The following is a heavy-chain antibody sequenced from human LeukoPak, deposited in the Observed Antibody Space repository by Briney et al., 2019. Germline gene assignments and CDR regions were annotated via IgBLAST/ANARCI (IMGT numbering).Heavy chain of an antibody. D-gene: IGHD3-10*01. V-gene: IGHV3-33*01. Sequence: PGRSLRLSCAASGFTFSDYGMHWGRQAPGKGLEWVAVIWYDGSDKYYADSVKGRFTISRDNSKNTLYLQMNSLRAEDTALYYCARDPITLIRGVITPAGGWFDPWGQGTLVTVSS. CDR3: ARDPITLIRGVITPAGGWFDP. CDR2: IWYDGSDK. CDR1: GFTFSDYG. J-gene: IGHJ5*02.